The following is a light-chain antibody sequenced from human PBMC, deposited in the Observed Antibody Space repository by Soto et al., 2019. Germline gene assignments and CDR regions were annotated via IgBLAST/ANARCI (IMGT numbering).Light chain of an antibody. Sequence: QSALAQPASVSGSPGQSITISCTGTSSDVGAYNSVSWYQQHPHKAPQVIIYKGTQRPSGVSNRFSGSTSGNAASLTVSGLQAEDEADYYCSSYAGSNNLLFGGGTQLTVL. CDR1: SSDVGAYNS. CDR3: SSYAGSNNLL. V-gene: IGLV2-14*02. CDR2: KGT. J-gene: IGLJ2*01.